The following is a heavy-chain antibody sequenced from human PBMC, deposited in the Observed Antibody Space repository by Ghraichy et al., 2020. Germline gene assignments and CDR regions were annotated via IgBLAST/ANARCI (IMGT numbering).Heavy chain of an antibody. D-gene: IGHD3-9*01. CDR3: ARETKPLDTYYDILTGYSVVYYFDY. Sequence: LSLTCAASGFTFSSYWMSWVRQAPGKGLEWVANIKQDGSEKYYVDSVKGRFTISRDNAKNSLYLQMNSLRAEDTAVYYCARETKPLDTYYDILTGYSVVYYFDYWGQGTLVTVSS. CDR2: IKQDGSEK. V-gene: IGHV3-7*01. CDR1: GFTFSSYW. J-gene: IGHJ4*02.